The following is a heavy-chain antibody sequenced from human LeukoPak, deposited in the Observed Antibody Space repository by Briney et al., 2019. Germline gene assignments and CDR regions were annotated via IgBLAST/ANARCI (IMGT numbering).Heavy chain of an antibody. J-gene: IGHJ4*02. CDR1: GYTFTSYG. Sequence: ASVKVSCKASGYTFTSYGISWGRQAPGQGLGWRGWISAYNGNTNYAQKLQGRVTMTTDTSTSTAYMELRSLRSDDTAVYYCARDGDYDSSGYEQTPEQDYWGQGTLVTVSS. CDR3: ARDGDYDSSGYEQTPEQDY. CDR2: ISAYNGNT. D-gene: IGHD3-22*01. V-gene: IGHV1-18*01.